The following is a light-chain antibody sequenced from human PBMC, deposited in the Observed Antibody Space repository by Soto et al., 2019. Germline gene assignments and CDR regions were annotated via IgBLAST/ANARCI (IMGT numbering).Light chain of an antibody. CDR1: QGISSY. V-gene: IGKV1-8*01. J-gene: IGKJ1*01. CDR3: QQYYSYPRT. Sequence: ASTGDIVTITCRASQGISSYLAWYQQTPGKAPKLLIYAASTLQSGVPSRFSGSGSGTDFTLTISCLQSEDFATYYCQQYYSYPRTFGQGTKVDI. CDR2: AAS.